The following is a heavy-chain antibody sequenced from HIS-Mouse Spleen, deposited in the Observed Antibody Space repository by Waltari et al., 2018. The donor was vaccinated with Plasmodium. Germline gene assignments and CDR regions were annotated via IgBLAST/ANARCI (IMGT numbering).Heavy chain of an antibody. V-gene: IGHV4-39*01. Sequence: QLQLQESGPGLVKPSETLSLTCTVSGGSISSSSYYWGWIRQPPGKGLEWIGGIYYSGSTHNNPSLKSRVPISLETSKNQFSLKLSSVTAAETAVYYCASRPRVEEVTTPFYYYYYGMDVWGQGTTVTVSS. CDR2: IYYSGST. J-gene: IGHJ6*02. D-gene: IGHD4-4*01. CDR3: ASRPRVEEVTTPFYYYYYGMDV. CDR1: GGSISSSSYY.